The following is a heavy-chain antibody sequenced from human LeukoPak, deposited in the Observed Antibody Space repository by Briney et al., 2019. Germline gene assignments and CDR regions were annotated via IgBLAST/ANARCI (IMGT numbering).Heavy chain of an antibody. Sequence: GSLRLSCAASGFTFSSYWMSWIRQPPGKGLEWIGYIYYSGSTNYNPSLKSRVTISVDTSKNQFSLKLSSVTAADTAVYYCAREWYPDYWGQGTLVTVSS. CDR3: AREWYPDY. CDR1: GFTFSSYW. J-gene: IGHJ4*02. CDR2: IYYSGST. D-gene: IGHD2-15*01. V-gene: IGHV4-59*01.